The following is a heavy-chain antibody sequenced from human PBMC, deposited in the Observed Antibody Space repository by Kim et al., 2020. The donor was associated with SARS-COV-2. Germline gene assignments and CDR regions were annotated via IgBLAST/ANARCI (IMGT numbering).Heavy chain of an antibody. CDR3: ARDQGYDILTGEDSWFDP. J-gene: IGHJ5*02. V-gene: IGHV1-18*01. D-gene: IGHD3-9*01. Sequence: ASVKVSCKASGYTFTSYGISWVRQAPGQGLEWMGWISAYNGNTNYAQKLQGRFTMTTDTSTSTAYMELRSLRSDDTAVYYCARDQGYDILTGEDSWFDPWGQGTLVTVSS. CDR2: ISAYNGNT. CDR1: GYTFTSYG.